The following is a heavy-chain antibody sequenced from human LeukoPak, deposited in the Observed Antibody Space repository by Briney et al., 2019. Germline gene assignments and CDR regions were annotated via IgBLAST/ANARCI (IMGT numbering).Heavy chain of an antibody. CDR1: GGSFSGYY. J-gene: IGHJ4*02. CDR3: ARDRGTWNDDGFDY. Sequence: PSETLSLTCAVYGGSFSGYYWSWIRQPPGKGLGWIGEINHSGSTNYNPSLKSRVTISLDTSKNQFSLRLSSVTAADTAVYYCARDRGTWNDDGFDYWGQGTLVTVSS. V-gene: IGHV4-34*01. D-gene: IGHD1-1*01. CDR2: INHSGST.